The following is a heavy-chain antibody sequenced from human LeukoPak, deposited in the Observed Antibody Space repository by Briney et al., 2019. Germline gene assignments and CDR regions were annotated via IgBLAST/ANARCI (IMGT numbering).Heavy chain of an antibody. CDR1: GGSFSGYY. J-gene: IGHJ4*02. CDR2: INHSRST. CDR3: ARGIYYGSGSYPPPSDY. D-gene: IGHD3-10*01. V-gene: IGHV4-34*01. Sequence: SETLSLTCAVYGGSFSGYYWSWIRQPPGKGLEWIGEINHSRSTNYNPSLKSRVTISVDTSKNQFSLKLSSVTAADTAVYYCARGIYYGSGSYPPPSDYWGQGTLVTVSS.